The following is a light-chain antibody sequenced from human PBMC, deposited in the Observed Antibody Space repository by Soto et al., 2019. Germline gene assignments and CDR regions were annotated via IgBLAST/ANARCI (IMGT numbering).Light chain of an antibody. J-gene: IGLJ1*01. V-gene: IGLV2-14*03. CDR2: DVN. CDR3: CSYTSSSTHV. CDR1: SSDVGGYNF. Sequence: QSALTQPASVSGSPGQSITISCTGTSSDVGGYNFFSWYQQHPGKVPKLMIFDVNRRPSGVSDRFSGSKSGNTASLTNSGLQAEDEGDYYCCSYTSSSTHVFGSGTKLTVL.